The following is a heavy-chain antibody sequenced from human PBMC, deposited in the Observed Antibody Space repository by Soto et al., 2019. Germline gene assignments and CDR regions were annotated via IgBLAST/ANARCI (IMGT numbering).Heavy chain of an antibody. Sequence: GGSLRLSCAASGFTFSSYGMHWVRQAPGKGLEWVAVISYDGSNKYYADSVKGRFTISRDNSKNMLYLQMNSLRSEDTAVYYCAQTMTTVTMEIDYWGQGTLVTVSS. D-gene: IGHD4-17*01. CDR1: GFTFSSYG. V-gene: IGHV3-30*18. J-gene: IGHJ4*02. CDR3: AQTMTTVTMEIDY. CDR2: ISYDGSNK.